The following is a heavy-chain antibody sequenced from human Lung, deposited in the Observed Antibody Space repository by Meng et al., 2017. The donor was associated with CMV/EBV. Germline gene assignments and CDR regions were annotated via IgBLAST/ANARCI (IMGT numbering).Heavy chain of an antibody. CDR3: AKTFWTGYGPFDL. V-gene: IGHV3-23*01. Sequence: GGSXRLXXAASGFTFGNYVMTWVRQAPGKGMEWVSSISGGSGDTHYASPVHGRFSISRDDSKNTLYLQMNSLRDEDTAVYHFAKTFWTGYGPFDLWGQGTMVTVSS. CDR1: GFTFGNYV. D-gene: IGHD3/OR15-3a*01. J-gene: IGHJ3*01. CDR2: ISGGSGDT.